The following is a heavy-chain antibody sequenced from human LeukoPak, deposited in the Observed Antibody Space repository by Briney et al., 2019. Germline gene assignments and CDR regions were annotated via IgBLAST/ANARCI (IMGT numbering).Heavy chain of an antibody. J-gene: IGHJ4*02. V-gene: IGHV4-59*01. CDR2: IYYSGST. Sequence: PSETLSLTCTVSGGSTSSYFWSWIRQPPGKGLEWIGYIYYSGSTNYNPSLKSRVTISLDTSKNQFSLKLSSVTAADTAVYYCAGTIIADPLWGKGTLVTVSS. D-gene: IGHD6-13*01. CDR3: AGTIIADPL. CDR1: GGSTSSYF.